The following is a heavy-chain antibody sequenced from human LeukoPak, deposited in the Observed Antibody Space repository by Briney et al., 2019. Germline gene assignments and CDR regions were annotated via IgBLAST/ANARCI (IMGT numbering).Heavy chain of an antibody. Sequence: ASVKVSCKASGYTFNSYAMNWVRRAPGQGLEWMGWINTNTGNPTYAQGFTGRFVFSLDTSVSTAYLQISSLKAEDTAVYYCARGRGDDYGDRYAFDYWGQGTLVTVSS. J-gene: IGHJ4*02. D-gene: IGHD4-17*01. CDR3: ARGRGDDYGDRYAFDY. CDR1: GYTFNSYA. CDR2: INTNTGNP. V-gene: IGHV7-4-1*02.